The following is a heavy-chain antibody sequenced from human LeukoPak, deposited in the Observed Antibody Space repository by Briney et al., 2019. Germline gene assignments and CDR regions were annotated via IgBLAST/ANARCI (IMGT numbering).Heavy chain of an antibody. V-gene: IGHV3-73*01. J-gene: IGHJ6*03. CDR3: ASYTYYYDSSGYYSLGYYYYMDV. Sequence: GGSLRLSCAASGFTFSSYSMNWVRQAPGKGLEWVGRIRSKANSYATAYAASVKGRFTISRDDSKNTAYLQMNSLKTEDTAVYYCASYTYYYDSSGYYSLGYYYYMDVWGKGTTVTISS. CDR1: GFTFSSYS. CDR2: IRSKANSYAT. D-gene: IGHD3-22*01.